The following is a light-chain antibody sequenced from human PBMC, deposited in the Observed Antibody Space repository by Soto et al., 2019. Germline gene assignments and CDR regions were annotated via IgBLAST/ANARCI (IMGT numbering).Light chain of an antibody. CDR2: DAS. CDR1: PGISSA. Sequence: AIQLTQSPSSLSASVGDSVTITCRARPGISSALAWYQQKPGKALKLLIYDASSLETGFPSRFSDSGSRPAFTLSISRVQPYDFATYYCREFNSYPPLPVGGGTKVEIK. CDR3: REFNSYPPLP. V-gene: IGKV1-13*02. J-gene: IGKJ4*01.